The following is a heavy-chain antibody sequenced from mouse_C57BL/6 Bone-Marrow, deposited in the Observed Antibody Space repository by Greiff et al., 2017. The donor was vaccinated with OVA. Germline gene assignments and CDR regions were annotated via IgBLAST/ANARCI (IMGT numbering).Heavy chain of an antibody. CDR3: ARHHLRLRAIDY. V-gene: IGHV5-6*02. D-gene: IGHD3-2*02. CDR2: ISSGGSYT. CDR1: GFTFSSYG. Sequence: EVMLVESGGDLVKPGGSLKLSCAASGFTFSSYGMSWVRQTPDKRLEWVATISSGGSYTYYPDSVKGRFTISRDNAKNTLYLQMSSLKSEDTAMYYCARHHLRLRAIDYWGQGTSVTVSS. J-gene: IGHJ4*01.